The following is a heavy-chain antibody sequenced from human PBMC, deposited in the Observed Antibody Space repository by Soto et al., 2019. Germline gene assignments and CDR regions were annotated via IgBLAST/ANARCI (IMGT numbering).Heavy chain of an antibody. D-gene: IGHD3-9*01. J-gene: IGHJ4*02. CDR1: GDSISTYY. CDR3: ARGMAEEQIFYYFDY. V-gene: IGHV4-59*01. Sequence: SETLSLTCTVSGDSISTYYWSWIRQPPGKGLECIGYVSNTGTTNYNPSLKNRVTISVDASKSQFYLKLRSVTAADTAVYYCARGMAEEQIFYYFDYWGQGALVTVSS. CDR2: VSNTGTT.